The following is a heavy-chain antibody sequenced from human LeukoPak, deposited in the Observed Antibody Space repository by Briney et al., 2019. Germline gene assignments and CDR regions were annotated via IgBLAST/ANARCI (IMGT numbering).Heavy chain of an antibody. CDR3: VDIVVVPAAATSDY. CDR1: GFTFSSYA. V-gene: IGHV3-23*01. J-gene: IGHJ4*02. Sequence: GGSLRLSCAASGFTFSSYAMSWVRQAPGKGLEWVSAISGSGGSTYYADSVKGRFTISRDNFKNTLYLQMNSLRAEDTAVYYCVDIVVVPAAATSDYWGQGTLVTVSS. CDR2: ISGSGGST. D-gene: IGHD2-2*01.